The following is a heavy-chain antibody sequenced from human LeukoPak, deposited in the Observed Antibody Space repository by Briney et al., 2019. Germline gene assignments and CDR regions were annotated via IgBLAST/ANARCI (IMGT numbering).Heavy chain of an antibody. CDR1: GFIFSDYN. CDR3: AREPPGNYDSSGYYYAYLDC. D-gene: IGHD3-22*01. V-gene: IGHV3-48*02. CDR2: ISSGSSTI. J-gene: IGHJ4*02. Sequence: GGSLRLSCAASGFIFSDYNMNWVRQAPGKGLEWVSYISSGSSTIYYADSVKGRFTISRDNAKNSLYLQMNSLTDEDTAVYYCAREPPGNYDSSGYYYAYLDCWGQGTLVTVSS.